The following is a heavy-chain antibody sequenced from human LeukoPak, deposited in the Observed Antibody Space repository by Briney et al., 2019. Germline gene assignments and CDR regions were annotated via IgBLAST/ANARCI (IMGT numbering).Heavy chain of an antibody. CDR2: INPSGGST. J-gene: IGHJ5*02. CDR3: AKGDKMLTWRRTYNRFDP. Sequence: ASVKVSCKASGYTFTSYYMHWVRQAPGQGLEWMGIINPSGGSTSYAQKFQGRVTITRDMSTSTVYMELSSLRAEDTAVYFCAKGDKMLTWRRTYNRFDPWGQGTLVTVSS. D-gene: IGHD3-16*01. CDR1: GYTFTSYY. V-gene: IGHV1-46*01.